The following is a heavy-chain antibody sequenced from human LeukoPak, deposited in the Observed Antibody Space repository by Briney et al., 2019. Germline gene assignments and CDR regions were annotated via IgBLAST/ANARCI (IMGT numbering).Heavy chain of an antibody. CDR3: ASTLEVDY. V-gene: IGHV3-13*01. J-gene: IGHJ4*02. D-gene: IGHD1-1*01. Sequence: PGGSLRLSCAASGFTFSDYDMHWVRQPTGKGLEWVAAIGTAGDTYYTGSVKGRFTISRENAKNSLYLQMNSLRAGDTAVYYCASTLEVDYWGQGTLVTVSS. CDR1: GFTFSDYD. CDR2: IGTAGDT.